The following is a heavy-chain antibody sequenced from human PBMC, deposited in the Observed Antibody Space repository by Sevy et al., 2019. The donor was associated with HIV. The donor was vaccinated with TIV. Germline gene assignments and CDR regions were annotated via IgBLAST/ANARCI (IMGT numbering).Heavy chain of an antibody. CDR3: ARGNEYSSSSDYYYYGMDV. J-gene: IGHJ6*02. V-gene: IGHV1-8*01. CDR1: GYPFTSYD. CDR2: MNPNSGNT. Sequence: SSVKVSCKASGYPFTSYDINWVRQATGQGLEWMGWMNPNSGNTGYAQKFQGRVTMTRNTSISTAYMELSSLRSEDTAVYYCARGNEYSSSSDYYYYGMDVWGQGTTVTVSS. D-gene: IGHD6-6*01.